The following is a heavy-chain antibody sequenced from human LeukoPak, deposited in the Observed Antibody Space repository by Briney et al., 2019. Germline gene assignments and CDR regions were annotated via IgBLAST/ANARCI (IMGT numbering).Heavy chain of an antibody. Sequence: GGSLRLSCAASGFTFSNYWMSWVRQAPGKGLEWVANTKQDGSEKYYVSSVKGRFTISRDNAKNSLYLQMNSLRAEDTAIYFCAREDDWNYEDYWGQGTLVTVSS. D-gene: IGHD1-7*01. CDR3: AREDDWNYEDY. J-gene: IGHJ4*02. V-gene: IGHV3-7*01. CDR2: TKQDGSEK. CDR1: GFTFSNYW.